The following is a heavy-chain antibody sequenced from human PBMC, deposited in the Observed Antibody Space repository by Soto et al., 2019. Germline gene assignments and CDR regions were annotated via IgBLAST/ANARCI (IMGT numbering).Heavy chain of an antibody. CDR2: ISGSGSFT. Sequence: EVQLLESGGGLIQPGGSLRLSCVASGFTFSSHGMSWVRQAPGKGLQWVSRISGSGSFTYYADSVKGRFTISRDNSKNTLYLQMNSLRAEDTAVYYCAYCRGGSCYSAYYYGLDVWGQGTTVTVSS. J-gene: IGHJ6*02. D-gene: IGHD2-15*01. CDR1: GFTFSSHG. V-gene: IGHV3-23*01. CDR3: AYCRGGSCYSAYYYGLDV.